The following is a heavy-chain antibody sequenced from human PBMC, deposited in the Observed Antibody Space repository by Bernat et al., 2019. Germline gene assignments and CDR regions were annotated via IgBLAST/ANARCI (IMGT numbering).Heavy chain of an antibody. D-gene: IGHD3-10*01. CDR2: IYYSGST. Sequence: QVQLQESGPGLVKPSETLSLTCTVSGGSISSYYWSWIRQPPGKGLEWIGYIYYSGSTNYNPSLKSRVTISVDTSKNQFSLKLSSVTAADMAVYYCARGLTMGGNWFDPWGQGTLVTVSS. CDR1: GGSISSYY. CDR3: ARGLTMGGNWFDP. V-gene: IGHV4-59*01. J-gene: IGHJ5*02.